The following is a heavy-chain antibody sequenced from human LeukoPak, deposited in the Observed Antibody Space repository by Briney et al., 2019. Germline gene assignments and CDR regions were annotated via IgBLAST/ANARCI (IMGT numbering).Heavy chain of an antibody. Sequence: PGGSLRLSCAASGFTFSSYAMSWVRQAPGKGLEWVSTISGGVGITYYADSVKGRFAISRDNSKNTLFVQMNSLRAEDTAIYYCARSAILREAFDIWGQGTMVTVSS. J-gene: IGHJ3*02. CDR2: ISGGVGIT. D-gene: IGHD3-16*01. CDR1: GFTFSSYA. V-gene: IGHV3-23*01. CDR3: ARSAILREAFDI.